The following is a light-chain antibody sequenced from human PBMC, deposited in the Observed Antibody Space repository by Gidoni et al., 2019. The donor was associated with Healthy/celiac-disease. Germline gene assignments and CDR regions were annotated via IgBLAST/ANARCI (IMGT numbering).Light chain of an antibody. CDR3: SSYTSSSGYV. V-gene: IGLV2-14*03. J-gene: IGLJ1*01. CDR1: SSDVGGYNY. Sequence: SALTQLASVSGSPAQSVNITCTGTSSDVGGYNYVSWYQQHPGKAPKLMIYDVSNRPSGVSNRFSGSKSGNTASLTISGLQAEDEADYYCSSYTSSSGYVFGTGTKVTVL. CDR2: DVS.